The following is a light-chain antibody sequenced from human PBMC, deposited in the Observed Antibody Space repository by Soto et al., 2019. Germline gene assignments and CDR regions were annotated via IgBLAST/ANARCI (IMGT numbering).Light chain of an antibody. V-gene: IGLV2-8*01. CDR2: EVS. CDR3: SSCAGSNNPYG. J-gene: IGLJ1*01. CDR1: SSDVGGCKF. Sequence: QSALTQPPSASGSPGQSVTISCTGTSSDVGGCKFVSWYQQYPGKAPKLIIYEVSKRPSGVPDRFSGSKSGNTASLTVSELQAEDEAYYYLSSCAGSNNPYGFGTGTKLTVL.